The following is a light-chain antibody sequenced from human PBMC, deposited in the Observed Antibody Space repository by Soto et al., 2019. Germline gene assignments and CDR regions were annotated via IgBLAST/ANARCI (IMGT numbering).Light chain of an antibody. J-gene: IGLJ2*01. CDR2: EVS. CDR1: SSDVGSYNL. CDR3: YSYAGTSPLV. V-gene: IGLV2-23*02. Sequence: QSVLTQPASVSGSPGQSITISCTGTSSDVGSYNLVSWYQQHPGKAPKLMIYEVSKRPSGVSNRFSGSKSANTASLTISGLQADDEADYYCYSYAGTSPLVFGGGTKLTVL.